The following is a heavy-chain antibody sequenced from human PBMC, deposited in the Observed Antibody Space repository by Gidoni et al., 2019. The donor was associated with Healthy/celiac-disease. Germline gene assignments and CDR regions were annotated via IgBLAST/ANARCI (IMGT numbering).Heavy chain of an antibody. J-gene: IGHJ6*02. Sequence: QLQLQESGQGLVKPSETLSLTCTVSGGSISSSSYYWVWIRQPPGKCLEWIGSIYYSWSTYYTPSLQSRVTISVDTSKHQFSLKLRSVTAADTAVYYCARRGQTYYYGMDVWGQGTTVTVSS. CDR1: GGSISSSSYY. V-gene: IGHV4-39*01. CDR2: IYYSWST. CDR3: ARRGQTYYYGMDV.